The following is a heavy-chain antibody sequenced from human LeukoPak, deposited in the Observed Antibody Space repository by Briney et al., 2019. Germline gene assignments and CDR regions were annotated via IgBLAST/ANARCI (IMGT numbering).Heavy chain of an antibody. CDR3: ARRSSSWSADY. J-gene: IGHJ4*02. CDR2: IYPGDSDT. CDR1: GYSFTSYW. D-gene: IGHD6-13*01. Sequence: GESLKISCKGSGYSFTSYWIAWVRQMPGKGLEWMGIIYPGDSDTRYSPSFQGQVTISADKSLSTAYLQWSSLKASDSAMHYCARRSSSWSADYWGQGTLVTVSS. V-gene: IGHV5-51*01.